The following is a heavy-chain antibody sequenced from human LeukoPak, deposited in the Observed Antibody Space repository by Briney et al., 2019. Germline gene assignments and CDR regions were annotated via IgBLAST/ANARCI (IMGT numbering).Heavy chain of an antibody. D-gene: IGHD1-26*01. CDR3: ARADGSHYGLKDY. CDR1: GFTFNSYG. Sequence: GGSLRLSCVASGFTFNSYGMHWVRQAPGKGLDWVAFTRYDGGNEYYADSVKGRFTISRDNAKNTLSLQMNSLRAEDTGLYYCARADGSHYGLKDYWGQGTLVTVSS. V-gene: IGHV3-30*02. CDR2: TRYDGGNE. J-gene: IGHJ4*02.